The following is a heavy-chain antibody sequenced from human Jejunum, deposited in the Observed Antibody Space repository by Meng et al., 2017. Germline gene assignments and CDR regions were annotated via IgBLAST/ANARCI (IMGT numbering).Heavy chain of an antibody. V-gene: IGHV4-61*08. CDR2: ANT. Sequence: QVQLQESGPGLVRPSETLYLICTVSGGSVGRAGYQWGWIRQPPGRGLEWIGYANTNYNPSLKRRVTISLDTSRNLFSLSLTSVTAADTAVYYCARDSMGSLDYWGQGILVTVSS. CDR1: GGSVGRAGYQ. D-gene: IGHD1-26*01. J-gene: IGHJ4*02. CDR3: ARDSMGSLDY.